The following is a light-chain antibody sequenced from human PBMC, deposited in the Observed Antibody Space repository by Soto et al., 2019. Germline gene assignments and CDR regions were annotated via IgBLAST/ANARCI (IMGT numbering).Light chain of an antibody. CDR1: QSVISRN. CDR2: GAS. J-gene: IGKJ5*01. CDR3: QQYGSSPQPIT. Sequence: EIVLTQSPGTLSLSPGERATLSCRASQSVISRNLAWYQQKPGQAPRLLIYGASSRATGIPDRFSGSGSGTDFTLTISRLEPEDFAVYYCQQYGSSPQPITFGQGTLPEIK. V-gene: IGKV3-20*01.